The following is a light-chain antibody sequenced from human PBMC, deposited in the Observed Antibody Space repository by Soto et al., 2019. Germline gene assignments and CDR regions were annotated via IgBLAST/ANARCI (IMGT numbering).Light chain of an antibody. V-gene: IGKV3-15*01. CDR3: QQNNKGPPLT. CDR2: GAS. CDR1: QSVSSN. J-gene: IGKJ4*01. Sequence: EIVMTQSPATLSVSPGERATLSCRASQSVSSNLAWYQQKPGQAPRLLIYGASTRATGIPARFSGSGSGTEFTLTLSSLQSEDFAVFYSQQNNKGPPLTFGGGTKVEIK.